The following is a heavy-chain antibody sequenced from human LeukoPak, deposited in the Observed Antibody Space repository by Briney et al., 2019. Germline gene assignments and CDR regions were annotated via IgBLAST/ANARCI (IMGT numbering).Heavy chain of an antibody. Sequence: GGSLRLSCAASGFTFSSYAMSWVRQAPGKGLEWVSAISGSGGSTYYADSVKGRFTISRDNSKNTLYLQMNSLRAEDTAAYYCAKDDSSGYYWYYWGQGTLVTVSS. CDR1: GFTFSSYA. D-gene: IGHD3-22*01. V-gene: IGHV3-23*01. CDR2: ISGSGGST. CDR3: AKDDSSGYYWYY. J-gene: IGHJ4*02.